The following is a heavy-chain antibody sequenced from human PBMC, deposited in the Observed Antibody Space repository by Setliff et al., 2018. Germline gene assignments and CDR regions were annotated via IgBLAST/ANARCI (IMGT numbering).Heavy chain of an antibody. Sequence: LRLSCAASGFTVNTNYMTWVRQAPGKGLEWVANIKQDGSEKYYVDSVKGRFTISRDNAKNSLYLQMNSLRAEDTAVYYCARDGGEYWGQGTLVTVSS. J-gene: IGHJ4*02. V-gene: IGHV3-7*01. CDR2: IKQDGSEK. CDR1: GFTVNTNY. CDR3: ARDGGEY. D-gene: IGHD3-16*01.